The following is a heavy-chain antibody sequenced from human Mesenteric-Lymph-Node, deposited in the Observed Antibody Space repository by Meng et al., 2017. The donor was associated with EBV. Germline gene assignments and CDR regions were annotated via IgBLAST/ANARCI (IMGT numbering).Heavy chain of an antibody. J-gene: IGHJ4*02. CDR1: GGSVSSGTYY. Sequence: VLRRGPGPELVKPSETLSLPCTVSGGSVSSGTYYWSWIRQPPGKGLEWIGYIYYSGSTNYNPSLKSRVTISVDTSKNQFSLKLSSVTAADTAVYYCATGLYGDYALANWGQGTLVTVSS. CDR2: IYYSGST. CDR3: ATGLYGDYALAN. V-gene: IGHV4-61*01. D-gene: IGHD4-17*01.